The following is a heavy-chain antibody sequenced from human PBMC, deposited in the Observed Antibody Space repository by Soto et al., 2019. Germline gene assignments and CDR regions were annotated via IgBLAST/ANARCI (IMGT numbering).Heavy chain of an antibody. J-gene: IGHJ4*02. V-gene: IGHV4-39*01. Sequence: SETLSLTCTVSGGSISSSSYYWGWIRQPPGKGLEWIGSIYYSGSTYYNPSLKSRVTVSVDTSKNQFSLKLSSVTAADTAVYYCARLPYSYYDSSGAFDYWGQGTLVTVSS. CDR2: IYYSGST. CDR1: GGSISSSSYY. CDR3: ARLPYSYYDSSGAFDY. D-gene: IGHD3-22*01.